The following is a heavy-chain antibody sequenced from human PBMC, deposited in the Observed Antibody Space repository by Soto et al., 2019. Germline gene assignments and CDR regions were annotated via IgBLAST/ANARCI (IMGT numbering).Heavy chain of an antibody. J-gene: IGHJ4*02. CDR2: ISGSGGST. Sequence: GGSLRLSCAASGFTFSSYAMSWVRQAPGKGLEWVSAISGSGGSTYYADSVKGRFTISRDSSKNTLYLQMNSLRAEDTAVYYCAKDRRLDFWSGYYSDYWGQGTLVTVSS. V-gene: IGHV3-23*01. D-gene: IGHD3-3*01. CDR1: GFTFSSYA. CDR3: AKDRRLDFWSGYYSDY.